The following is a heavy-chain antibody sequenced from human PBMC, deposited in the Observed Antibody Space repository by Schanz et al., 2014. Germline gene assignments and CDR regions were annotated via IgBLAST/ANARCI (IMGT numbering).Heavy chain of an antibody. Sequence: QVHLQESGPGLVKPSETLSVTCTVSGGSINNYFWTWIRQPAGKGLECIGSISSNGISHYNPSRAGAVTMSVDTSKNKFSLTLTPVTPSDTAIYYCVRVKGEHSGHDYIVYWGQGIQVTVSP. CDR2: ISSNGIS. CDR1: GGSINNYF. CDR3: VRVKGEHSGHDYIVY. V-gene: IGHV4-4*07. J-gene: IGHJ4*02. D-gene: IGHD5-12*01.